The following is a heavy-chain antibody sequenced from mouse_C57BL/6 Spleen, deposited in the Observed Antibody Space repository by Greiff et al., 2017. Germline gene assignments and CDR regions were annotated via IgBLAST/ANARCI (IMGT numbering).Heavy chain of an antibody. CDR1: GFTFSSYA. CDR2: ISDGGSYT. V-gene: IGHV5-4*01. Sequence: EVHLVESGGGLVKPGGSLKLSCAASGFTFSSYAMSWVRQTPEKRLGWVATISDGGSYTYYPDNVKGRFTISRDNAKNNLYLQRSHLKSDDTAMYYCGRGDYSNPWFAYWGQGTLVTVSA. CDR3: GRGDYSNPWFAY. J-gene: IGHJ3*01. D-gene: IGHD2-5*01.